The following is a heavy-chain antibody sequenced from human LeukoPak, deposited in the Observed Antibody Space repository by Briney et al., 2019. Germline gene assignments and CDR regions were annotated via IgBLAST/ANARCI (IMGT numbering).Heavy chain of an antibody. V-gene: IGHV3-21*01. CDR1: GFTFSSYS. CDR3: ARDGVRGMATIIDYFDY. CDR2: ISSSSSYI. Sequence: GGSLRLSCAASGFTFSSYSMNWVRQAPGKGLEWVSSISSSSSYIYYADSVKGRFTISRDNAKNSLYLQMNSLRAEDTAVYYCARDGVRGMATIIDYFDYWGQGTLVTVSS. D-gene: IGHD5-24*01. J-gene: IGHJ4*02.